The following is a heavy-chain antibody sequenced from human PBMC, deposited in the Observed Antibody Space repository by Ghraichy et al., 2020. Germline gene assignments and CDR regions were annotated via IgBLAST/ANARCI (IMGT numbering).Heavy chain of an antibody. CDR1: GGSFSGYY. D-gene: IGHD2-2*01. CDR2: INHSGST. CDR3: ARVSRAYQLLPYYYYGMDV. Sequence: SETLSLTCAVYGGSFSGYYWSWIRQPPGKGLEWIGEINHSGSTNYNPSLKSRVTISVDTSKNQFSLKLSSVTAADTAVYYCARVSRAYQLLPYYYYGMDVWGQGTTVTVSS. V-gene: IGHV4-34*01. J-gene: IGHJ6*02.